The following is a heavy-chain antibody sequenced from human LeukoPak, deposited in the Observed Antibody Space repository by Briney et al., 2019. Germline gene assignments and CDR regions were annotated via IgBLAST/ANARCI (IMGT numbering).Heavy chain of an antibody. CDR1: GGSISSYY. J-gene: IGHJ4*02. CDR2: IYYSGST. D-gene: IGHD6-13*01. Sequence: PSETLSLTCTVSGGSISSYYWSWIRQPPGKGLEWTGYIYYSGSTNYNPSLKSRVTISVDTSKNQFSLKLSSVTAADTAVYYCAGSTDSSSWFLFDYWGQGTLVTVSP. CDR3: AGSTDSSSWFLFDY. V-gene: IGHV4-59*01.